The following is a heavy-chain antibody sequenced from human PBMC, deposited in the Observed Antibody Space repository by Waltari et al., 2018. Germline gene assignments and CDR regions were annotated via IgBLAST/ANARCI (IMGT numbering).Heavy chain of an antibody. D-gene: IGHD5-12*01. Sequence: EVQLVETGGGLIQPGGSLRLSCLRSGFSVRNNYMTWVRQAPGKGLEWVSLIFSGGATYYAESLKGRFTMSRDNSKNTVYLYMNSLRVEDTAVYYCARGYGDYGFDYWGQGTLVTVSA. V-gene: IGHV3-53*02. CDR3: ARGYGDYGFDY. J-gene: IGHJ4*02. CDR1: GFSVRNNY. CDR2: IFSGGAT.